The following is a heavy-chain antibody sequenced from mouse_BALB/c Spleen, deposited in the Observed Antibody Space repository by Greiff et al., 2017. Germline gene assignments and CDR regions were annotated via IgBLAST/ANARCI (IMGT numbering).Heavy chain of an antibody. CDR2: INPSNGGT. CDR3: TRWRRLGFAMDY. CDR1: GYTFTSYY. V-gene: IGHV1S81*02. Sequence: ESGAELVKPGASVKLSCKASGYTFTSYYMYWVKQRPGQGLEWIGEINPSNGGTNFNEKFKSMATLTVDKSSSTAYMQLSSLTSEDSAVYYCTRWRRLGFAMDYWGQGTSVTVSS. D-gene: IGHD1-1*01. J-gene: IGHJ4*01.